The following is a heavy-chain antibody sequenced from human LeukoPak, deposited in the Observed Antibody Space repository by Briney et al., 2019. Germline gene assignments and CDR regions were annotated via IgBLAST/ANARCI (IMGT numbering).Heavy chain of an antibody. Sequence: SVKVSCKTSGGTFTSYAITWVRQAPGQGIEWMGKIIPISGTTNYAQKVQGRLTKTAEDFTSTAYMELSSLRSEDTALYYCARKLRLGGNWFDPWGQRTLVTVSS. V-gene: IGHV1-69*13. CDR1: GGTFTSYA. CDR2: IIPISGTT. CDR3: ARKLRLGGNWFDP. J-gene: IGHJ5*02. D-gene: IGHD1-26*01.